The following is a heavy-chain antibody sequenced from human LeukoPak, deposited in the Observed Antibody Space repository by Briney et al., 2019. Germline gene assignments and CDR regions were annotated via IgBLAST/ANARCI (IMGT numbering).Heavy chain of an antibody. CDR2: IYHSGST. J-gene: IGHJ4*02. CDR3: TRGPPGTAMVTV. Sequence: SETLSLTCAVSGGSISSGGYSWSWIRQPPGKGLEWIGYIYHSGSTYYNPSLKSRVTISVDRSKNQFSLKLSSVTAADTAVYYCTRGPPGTAMVTVWGQGTLVTVSS. CDR1: GGSISSGGYS. D-gene: IGHD5-18*01. V-gene: IGHV4-30-2*01.